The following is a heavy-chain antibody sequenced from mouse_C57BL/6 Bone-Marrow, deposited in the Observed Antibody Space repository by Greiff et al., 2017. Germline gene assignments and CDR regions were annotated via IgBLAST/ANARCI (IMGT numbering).Heavy chain of an antibody. J-gene: IGHJ1*03. CDR2: IFPRDGST. CDR3: ARDYGSSYWYFDV. CDR1: GYTFTSYY. D-gene: IGHD1-1*01. Sequence: QVQLKQSGPELVLPGASVTLSCKASGYTFTSYYINWVKQRPGQGLEWIGWIFPRDGSTKYNQKFTGKATLTVDTSSSTAYMELHSLTSEDSAVYFCARDYGSSYWYFDVWGTGTTATVSA. V-gene: IGHV1-85*01.